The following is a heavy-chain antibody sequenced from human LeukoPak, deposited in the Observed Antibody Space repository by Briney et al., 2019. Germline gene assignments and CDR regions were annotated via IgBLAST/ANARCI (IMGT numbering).Heavy chain of an antibody. CDR3: AKDSSSGSSYYFHGMDV. V-gene: IGHV3-23*01. CDR1: GFTFSSYA. D-gene: IGHD3-10*01. Sequence: GGSLRLSCAASGFTFSSYAMSWVRQAPGKGLEWVSAISGSGGSTYYADSMKGRFTISRDNSKNTLYLQMNSLRAEDTAVYYCAKDSSSGSSYYFHGMDVWGQGTTVIVSS. CDR2: ISGSGGST. J-gene: IGHJ6*02.